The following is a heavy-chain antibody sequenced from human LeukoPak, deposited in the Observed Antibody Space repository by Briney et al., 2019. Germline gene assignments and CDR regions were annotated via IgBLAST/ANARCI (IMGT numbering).Heavy chain of an antibody. CDR1: GFTVSSNY. CDR2: IKSDGSET. J-gene: IGHJ4*02. Sequence: PGGSLRLSCAASGFTVSSNYMSWVRQAPERGLEWVANIKSDGSETYYVDSVKGRFTISRDNAKNSLYLQMNSLRAEDTAVYYCAIHPRGADLDYWGQGTLVTVSS. CDR3: AIHPRGADLDY. V-gene: IGHV3-7*01.